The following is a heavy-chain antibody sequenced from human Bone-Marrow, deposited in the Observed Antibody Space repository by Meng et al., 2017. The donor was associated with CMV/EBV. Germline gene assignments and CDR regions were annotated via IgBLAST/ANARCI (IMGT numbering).Heavy chain of an antibody. CDR2: INHSGST. CDR1: GGSFSGYY. Sequence: SETLSLTCAVYGGSFSGYYWSWIRQPPGKGLEWIGEINHSGSTNYNPSLKSRVTISVDTSKNQFSLKLSSVTAADTAVYYCARDYGMDVWGQGTTVT. J-gene: IGHJ6*02. CDR3: ARDYGMDV. V-gene: IGHV4-34*01.